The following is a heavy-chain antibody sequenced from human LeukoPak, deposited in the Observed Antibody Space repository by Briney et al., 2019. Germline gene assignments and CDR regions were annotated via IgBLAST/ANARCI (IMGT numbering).Heavy chain of an antibody. CDR3: ARGGGSYTYYYYYMDV. J-gene: IGHJ6*03. Sequence: PSETLSLTCTVSGGSISSNYWSWIRQPAGKGLEWIGRIYTSGSTNYNPSLKSRVTMSVDTSKNQFSLKLSSVTAADTAVYYCARGGGSYTYYYYYMDVWGKGITVTVSS. D-gene: IGHD1-26*01. CDR1: GGSISSNY. CDR2: IYTSGST. V-gene: IGHV4-4*07.